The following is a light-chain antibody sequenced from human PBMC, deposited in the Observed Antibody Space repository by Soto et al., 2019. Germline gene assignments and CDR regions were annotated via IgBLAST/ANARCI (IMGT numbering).Light chain of an antibody. CDR2: LAS. CDR1: QSLLHSTGRHY. V-gene: IGKV2-28*01. J-gene: IGKJ1*01. CDR3: MQALETPWT. Sequence: DIVMTQSPLSLPVTPGEPASISCRSSQSLLHSTGRHYLDWYLQRPGQSPQLLIYLASSRAPGVPDRFSGSGSGTDFTLKISRVEAEDDGVYYCMQALETPWTFGQGTKVEIK.